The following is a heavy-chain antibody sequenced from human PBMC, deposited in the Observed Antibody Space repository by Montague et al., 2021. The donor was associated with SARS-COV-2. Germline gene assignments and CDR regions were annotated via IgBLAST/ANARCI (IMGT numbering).Heavy chain of an antibody. J-gene: IGHJ4*02. D-gene: IGHD4-11*01. CDR3: AGKVLTVPADY. CDR2: ISYGGIA. Sequence: SETLSLTCAVSGVSITSTNWWSLVRQPPGKRLEWIGEISYGGIATYNPSLKSRATMSMDRSRNLFSLKLSSVTAADTAIYYCAGKVLTVPADYWGQGTLVTVS. V-gene: IGHV4-4*02. CDR1: GVSITSTNW.